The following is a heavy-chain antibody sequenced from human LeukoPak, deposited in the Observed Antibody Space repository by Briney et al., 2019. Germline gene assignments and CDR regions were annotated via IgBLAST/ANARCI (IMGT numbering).Heavy chain of an antibody. V-gene: IGHV1-69*10. CDR3: AIGSITGTLLPG. J-gene: IGHJ4*02. CDR2: IITILGIA. CDR1: GGTFNSYT. Sequence: ASVKVSCKASGGTFNSYTISWVRQAPGQGVEWMGGIITILGIANYAQKFQGRVRITADKSKSTDYMEMRRLRDEDTAVYFCAIGSITGTLLPGWGQGTLVTVSS. D-gene: IGHD1-20*01.